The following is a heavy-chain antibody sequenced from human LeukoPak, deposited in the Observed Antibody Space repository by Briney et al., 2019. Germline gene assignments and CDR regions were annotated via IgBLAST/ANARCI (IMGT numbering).Heavy chain of an antibody. Sequence: SETLSLTCTVSGGSISSYYWNWIRQPPGKGLEWIGYIYNSGSTDNNPSLKSRVTISVDTSKKQFSLKLSSVTAADTAVYYCARETPYGSGSYPFDYWGQGILVTVSS. CDR1: GGSISSYY. CDR3: ARETPYGSGSYPFDY. V-gene: IGHV4-59*01. J-gene: IGHJ4*02. D-gene: IGHD3-10*01. CDR2: IYNSGST.